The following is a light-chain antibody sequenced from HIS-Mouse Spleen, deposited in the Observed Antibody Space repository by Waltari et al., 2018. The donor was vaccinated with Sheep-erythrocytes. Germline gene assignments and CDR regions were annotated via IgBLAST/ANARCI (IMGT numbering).Light chain of an antibody. CDR2: QDS. V-gene: IGLV3-1*01. Sequence: SYELTQPPSVSVSPGQTASITCSGDKLGDKYACWYQQKPGQSPVLVIYQDSKRPSGIPGRFSGCTSGNTASLAISGTQAMDEADYYCQAWDSSTAGNVVFGGGTKLTVL. CDR1: KLGDKY. J-gene: IGLJ2*01. CDR3: QAWDSSTAGNVV.